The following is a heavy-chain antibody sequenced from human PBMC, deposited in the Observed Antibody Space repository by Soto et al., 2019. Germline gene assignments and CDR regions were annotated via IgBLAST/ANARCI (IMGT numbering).Heavy chain of an antibody. V-gene: IGHV3-23*01. CDR3: AKDHAPYIVVVPAAIGWFDP. CDR2: ISGSGGST. CDR1: GFTFSSYA. Sequence: GGSLRLSCAASGFTFSSYAMSWVRQAPGKGLEWVSAISGSGGSTYYADSVKGRFTISRDNSKNTLYLQMNSLRAEDTAVYYCAKDHAPYIVVVPAAIGWFDPWGQGTLVTVSS. D-gene: IGHD2-2*01. J-gene: IGHJ5*02.